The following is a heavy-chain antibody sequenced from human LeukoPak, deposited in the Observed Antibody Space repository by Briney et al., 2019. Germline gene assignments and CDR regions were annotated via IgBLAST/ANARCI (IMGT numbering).Heavy chain of an antibody. CDR2: IKQDGSEK. D-gene: IGHD2-2*01. CDR3: AREGDIVVVPVAY. J-gene: IGHJ4*02. V-gene: IGHV3-7*01. CDR1: GFTFSSYW. Sequence: GGSLRLSCAASGFTFSSYWMSWVRQAPGKGLEWVANIKQDGSEKYYVDSVKGRFTISRGNAKNSLYLQMNSLRAEDTAVYYCAREGDIVVVPVAYWGQGTLVTVSS.